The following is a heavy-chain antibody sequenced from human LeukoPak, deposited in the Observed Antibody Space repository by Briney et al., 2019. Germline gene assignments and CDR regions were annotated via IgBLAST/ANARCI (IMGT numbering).Heavy chain of an antibody. CDR3: ARALSTVTTYFDS. CDR2: INPTGST. V-gene: IGHV4-34*01. Sequence: SETLSLTCAVDGGSLSGYYWSWIRQPPGKGLEWIGEINPTGSTIYNPSLKSRVTISADTSKSQFSLELSSVTAADTAVFYCARALSTVTTYFDSWGQGTLVTVSS. D-gene: IGHD4-17*01. CDR1: GGSLSGYY. J-gene: IGHJ4*02.